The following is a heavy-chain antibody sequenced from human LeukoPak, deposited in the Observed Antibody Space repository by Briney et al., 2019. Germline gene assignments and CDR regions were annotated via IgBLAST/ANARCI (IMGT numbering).Heavy chain of an antibody. CDR2: IRHDGRDK. Sequence: GGSLRLSCAASGFTFSNHGMHWVRQAPGKGPEWVAFIRHDGRDKDYADSVQGRFTISRDNSENTLYVLMNSLRAEDTAVYYCAKDRDYGNYYFDYWGQGTLVTVSS. CDR1: GFTFSNHG. CDR3: AKDRDYGNYYFDY. D-gene: IGHD4-11*01. J-gene: IGHJ4*02. V-gene: IGHV3-30*02.